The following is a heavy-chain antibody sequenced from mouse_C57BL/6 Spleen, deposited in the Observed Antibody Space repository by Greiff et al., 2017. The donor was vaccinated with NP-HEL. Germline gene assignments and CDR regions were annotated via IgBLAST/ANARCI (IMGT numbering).Heavy chain of an antibody. D-gene: IGHD1-1*01. J-gene: IGHJ4*01. Sequence: VQLQQSGAELVRPGTSVKVSCKASGYAFTNYLIEWVKQRPGQGLEWIGVINPGSGGTNYNEKFKGKATLTADKSSSTAYMQLSSLTSEDSAVYFCARSSDYYGSSGYAMDYWGQGTSVTVSS. CDR3: ARSSDYYGSSGYAMDY. CDR1: GYAFTNYL. V-gene: IGHV1-54*01. CDR2: INPGSGGT.